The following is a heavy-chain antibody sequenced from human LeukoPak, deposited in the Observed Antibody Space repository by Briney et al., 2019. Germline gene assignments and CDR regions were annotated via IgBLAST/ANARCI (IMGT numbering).Heavy chain of an antibody. V-gene: IGHV3-7*03. Sequence: GGSLRLSCAASGFTFSSYWMSWVRQAPGKGLEWVANIKQDGSEKYYVDSVKGRFTISRDNAKNSLYLQMNSLRAEDTAVYYCASASSGWSVVGYFQHWGQGTLVTVSS. D-gene: IGHD6-19*01. CDR1: GFTFSSYW. J-gene: IGHJ1*01. CDR2: IKQDGSEK. CDR3: ASASSGWSVVGYFQH.